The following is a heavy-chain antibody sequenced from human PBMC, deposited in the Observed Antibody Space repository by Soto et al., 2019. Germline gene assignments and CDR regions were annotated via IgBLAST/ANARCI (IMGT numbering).Heavy chain of an antibody. CDR3: ARCDVITNNWFDP. J-gene: IGHJ5*02. V-gene: IGHV4-31*03. CDR1: GGSISSGGYY. Sequence: QVQLQESGPGLVKPSQTLSLTCTVSGGSISSGGYYWSWIRQHPGKGLEWIGYSYYSGSTYYNPSLKRRVTISVDTSKNQFSLKLSSVTAADTAVYYCARCDVITNNWFDPWGQGTLVTVSS. CDR2: SYYSGST. D-gene: IGHD3-22*01.